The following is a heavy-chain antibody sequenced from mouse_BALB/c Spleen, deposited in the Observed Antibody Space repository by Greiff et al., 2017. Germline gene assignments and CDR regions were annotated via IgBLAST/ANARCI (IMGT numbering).Heavy chain of an antibody. V-gene: IGHV14-3*02. CDR1: GFNIKDTY. Sequence: EVKLQESGAELVKPGASVKLSCTASGFNIKDTYMHWVKQRPEQGLEWIGRIDPANGNTKYDPKFQGKATITADTSSNTAYLQLSSLTSEDTAVYYCARQSTGNAMDYWGQGTSVTVSS. J-gene: IGHJ4*01. D-gene: IGHD2-1*01. CDR3: ARQSTGNAMDY. CDR2: IDPANGNT.